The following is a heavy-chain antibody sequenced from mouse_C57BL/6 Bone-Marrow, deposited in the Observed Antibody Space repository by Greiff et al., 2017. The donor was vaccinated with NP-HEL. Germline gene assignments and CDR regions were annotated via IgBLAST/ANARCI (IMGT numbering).Heavy chain of an antibody. V-gene: IGHV2-6*03. CDR3: ARPLYDGYYWFAY. Sequence: VKVVESGPGLVAPSQSLSITCTVSGFSLTSYGVHCVRQPPGKGLVWLVVIWSDGSTTYNSALKSRLSISKDNSKSQVFLKMNSLQTDDTAMYYCARPLYDGYYWFAYWGQGTLVTVSA. J-gene: IGHJ3*01. CDR1: GFSLTSYG. CDR2: IWSDGST. D-gene: IGHD2-3*01.